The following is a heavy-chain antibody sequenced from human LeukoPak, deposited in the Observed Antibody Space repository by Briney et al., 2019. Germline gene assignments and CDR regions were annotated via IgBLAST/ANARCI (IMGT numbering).Heavy chain of an antibody. V-gene: IGHV3-7*01. Sequence: GGSLRLSCAASGYTLSNYWMTWVRQAPEKGLEWVPNIKYDGSEKQDVDSVKGRFIISRDNAKNSLFLQMNSLRVEDTAMYYWTRGPVGSYCWGAFDIWGEGTMVTVSS. CDR1: GYTLSNYW. J-gene: IGHJ3*02. CDR2: IKYDGSEK. D-gene: IGHD3-16*02. CDR3: TRGPVGSYCWGAFDI.